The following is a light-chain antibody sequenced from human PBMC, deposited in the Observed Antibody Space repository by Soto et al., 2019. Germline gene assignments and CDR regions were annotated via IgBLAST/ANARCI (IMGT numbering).Light chain of an antibody. CDR3: QSYDSSLSGWV. Sequence: QSVLTQPPSVSGAPGQRVTISCTGSSSNIGAGYDVHWYQQVPGTAPKLLIYGNSNRPSGVPDRFSGSKSGTSASLVITGLRAEDEADYYCQSYDSSLSGWVFGGGTKLTVL. V-gene: IGLV1-40*01. J-gene: IGLJ3*02. CDR1: SSNIGAGYD. CDR2: GNS.